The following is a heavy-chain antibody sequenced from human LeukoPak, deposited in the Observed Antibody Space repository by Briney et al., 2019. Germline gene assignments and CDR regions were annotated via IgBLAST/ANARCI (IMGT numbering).Heavy chain of an antibody. D-gene: IGHD6-13*01. V-gene: IGHV3-21*01. CDR2: ISSSSSYI. J-gene: IGHJ4*02. CDR3: ARDLLIAAADIGY. CDR1: GFTFSSYS. Sequence: GGSLRLSCAAYGFTFSSYSMNWVRQAPGKGLEWVSSISSSSSYIYYADSVKGRFTISRDNAKNSLYLQMNSLRAEDTAVYYCARDLLIAAADIGYWGQGTLVTVSS.